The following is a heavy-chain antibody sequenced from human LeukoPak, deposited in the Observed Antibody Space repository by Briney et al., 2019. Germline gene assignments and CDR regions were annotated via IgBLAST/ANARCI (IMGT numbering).Heavy chain of an antibody. CDR1: GFTFTNAW. CDR2: IKSKTDGGTI. J-gene: IGHJ4*02. CDR3: TTGFAPIDF. V-gene: IGHV3-15*01. Sequence: GGSLRLSCTVSGFTFTNAWMSWVRQGPGKGLEWVGRIKSKTDGGTIDYAAPVKGRFSVSIDDSRNTLYLQMNSLKTEDTAVYYCTTGFAPIDFWGQGTLVTVSS.